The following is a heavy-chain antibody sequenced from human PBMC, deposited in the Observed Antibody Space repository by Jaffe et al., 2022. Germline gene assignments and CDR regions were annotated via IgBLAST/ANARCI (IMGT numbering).Heavy chain of an antibody. V-gene: IGHV4-34*01. CDR3: ARTKPSTPFYCSGGSCYLMMGYYFDY. Sequence: QVQLQQWGAGLLKPSETLSLTCAVYGGSFSGYYWSWIRQPPGKGLEWIGEINHSGSTNYNPSLKSRVTISVDTSKNQFSLKLSSVTAADTAVYYCARTKPSTPFYCSGGSCYLMMGYYFDYWGQGTLVTVSS. D-gene: IGHD2-15*01. CDR1: GGSFSGYY. CDR2: INHSGST. J-gene: IGHJ4*02.